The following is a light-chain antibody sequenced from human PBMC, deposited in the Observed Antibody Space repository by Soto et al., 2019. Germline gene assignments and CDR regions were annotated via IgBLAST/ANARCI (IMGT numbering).Light chain of an antibody. CDR3: LLYYGGQVGV. J-gene: IGLJ2*01. Sequence: QAVVTQEPSLTVSPGGTVTLTCATSTGAVTSGYYPNWFQQKPGQAPRALIYSANKECSRTPARVSGSLLGGKAAQTLSGVQPEVEADCSPLLYYGGQVGVFGGGTKLTVL. CDR2: SAN. CDR1: TGAVTSGYY. V-gene: IGLV7-43*01.